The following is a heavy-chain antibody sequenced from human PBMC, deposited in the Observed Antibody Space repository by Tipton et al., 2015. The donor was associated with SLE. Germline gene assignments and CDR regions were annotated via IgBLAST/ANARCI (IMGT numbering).Heavy chain of an antibody. CDR3: ARHEGGRVEYCSGACALDH. D-gene: IGHD2-15*01. J-gene: IGHJ4*02. CDR1: GYSTTTGCY. CDR2: IFHCGST. V-gene: IGHV4-38-2*01. Sequence: TLSLTCGVSGYSTTTGCYWGWIRPPPGKGVEGIGSIFHCGSTYYNPSPKSRVTISVDTSKNQFSLKLSFVTAADTAVYYCARHEGGRVEYCSGACALDHWGQGNLVTVSS.